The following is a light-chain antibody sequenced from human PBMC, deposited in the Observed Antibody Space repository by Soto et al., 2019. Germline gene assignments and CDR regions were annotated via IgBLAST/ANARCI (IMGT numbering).Light chain of an antibody. CDR2: YDD. Sequence: QAVVTRPPSVSEAPRQRVTISCSGSSSNIGNNAVNWYQQLPGKAPKLLIYYDDLLPSGVSDRFSGSKSGTSASLAISGLQSEDEADYYCAAWDDSLNGLVFGGGTKLTVL. CDR1: SSNIGNNA. CDR3: AAWDDSLNGLV. J-gene: IGLJ2*01. V-gene: IGLV1-36*01.